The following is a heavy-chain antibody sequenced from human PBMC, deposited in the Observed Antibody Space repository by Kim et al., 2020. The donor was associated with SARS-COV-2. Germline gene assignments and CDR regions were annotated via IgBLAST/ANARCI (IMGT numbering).Heavy chain of an antibody. V-gene: IGHV4-39*01. CDR3: ARLAVRLIWFGELGRIDP. D-gene: IGHD3-10*01. Sequence: SETLSLTCTVSGGSISSSSYYWGWIRQPPGKGLEWIGSIYYSGSTYYNPSLKSRVTISVDTSKNQFSLKLSSVTAADTAVYYCARLAVRLIWFGELGRIDPWGQGTLVTVSS. J-gene: IGHJ5*02. CDR1: GGSISSSSYY. CDR2: IYYSGST.